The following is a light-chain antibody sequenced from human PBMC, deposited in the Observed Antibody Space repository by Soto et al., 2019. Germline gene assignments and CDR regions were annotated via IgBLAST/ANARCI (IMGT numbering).Light chain of an antibody. Sequence: IQITQSPSSLSASVGDRGTIRCRASQSISSYLNWYQQKPGKAPKLLIYAASSLQSGVPSRFSGSGSGTDFTLTISSLQPEDFATYYCQQSYSTPQTFGQGTKVDIK. J-gene: IGKJ1*01. CDR3: QQSYSTPQT. V-gene: IGKV1-39*01. CDR1: QSISSY. CDR2: AAS.